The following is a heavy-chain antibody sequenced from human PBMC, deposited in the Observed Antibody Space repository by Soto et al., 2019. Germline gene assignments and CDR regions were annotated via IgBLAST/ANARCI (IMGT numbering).Heavy chain of an antibody. CDR1: GFSLSSSGVA. D-gene: IGHD6-13*01. J-gene: IGHJ4*02. CDR2: IYWDDDE. Sequence: QITLKESGPTLVKPTQTLTLTCSFSGFSLSSSGVAVGWIRQPPGKALEWLALIYWDDDERYSPSLQRRLTNAKDTSKNPVVLRMTTMDPSDTGTYYWAHRRGAAAVAYWVQGTLVTVSS. CDR3: AHRRGAAAVAY. V-gene: IGHV2-5*02.